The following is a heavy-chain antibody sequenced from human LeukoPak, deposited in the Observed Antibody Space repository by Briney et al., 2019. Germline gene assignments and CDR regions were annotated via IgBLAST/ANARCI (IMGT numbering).Heavy chain of an antibody. CDR1: GFTFSSYW. V-gene: IGHV3-7*01. CDR3: AREWYSGYPLQWLVHGEDY. D-gene: IGHD6-19*01. Sequence: GGSLRLSCAASGFTFSSYWMSWVRQAPGKGLEWVANIKQDGSEKYYVDSVKGRFTISRDNAKNSLYLQMNSLRAEDTAVYYCAREWYSGYPLQWLVHGEDYWGQGTLVTVSS. CDR2: IKQDGSEK. J-gene: IGHJ4*02.